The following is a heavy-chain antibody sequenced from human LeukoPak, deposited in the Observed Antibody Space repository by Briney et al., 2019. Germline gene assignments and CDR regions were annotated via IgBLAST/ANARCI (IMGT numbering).Heavy chain of an antibody. V-gene: IGHV3-23*01. D-gene: IGHD4-17*01. CDR1: GFTFSNAW. Sequence: GGSLRLSCAASGFTFSNAWMSWVRQAPGKGLEWVSAISGSGGRTHYADSVKGRFTISRDNSKNTLYLQMNSLRAEDTATYYCAKLSRGEPNDYWGQGTLVTVSS. J-gene: IGHJ4*02. CDR2: ISGSGGRT. CDR3: AKLSRGEPNDY.